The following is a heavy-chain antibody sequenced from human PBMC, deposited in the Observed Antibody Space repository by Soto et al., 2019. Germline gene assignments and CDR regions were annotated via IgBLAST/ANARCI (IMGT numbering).Heavy chain of an antibody. CDR3: ARVRPRSLVVPFYYYYYYMDV. V-gene: IGHV3-7*01. Sequence: EVQLVESGGGLVQPGGSLRLSCAASGFTFSSYWMSWVRQAPGKGLEWVANIKQDGSEKYYVDSVKGRFTISRDNAKNSLYLQMNSLRAEDTAVYYCARVRPRSLVVPFYYYYYYMDVWGKGTTVTVSS. D-gene: IGHD2-2*01. CDR2: IKQDGSEK. CDR1: GFTFSSYW. J-gene: IGHJ6*03.